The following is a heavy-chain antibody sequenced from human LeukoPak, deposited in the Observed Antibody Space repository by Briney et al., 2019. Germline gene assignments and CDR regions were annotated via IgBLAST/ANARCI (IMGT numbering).Heavy chain of an antibody. J-gene: IGHJ6*02. V-gene: IGHV1-2*02. CDR2: INPNSGGT. CDR1: GYTFTSYD. Sequence: ASVKVSCKASGYTFTSYDINWVRQATGQGLEWMGWINPNSGGTNYAQKFQGRVTMTRDTSISTAYMELSRLRSDDTAVYYCARDRNGFYGMDVWGQGTTVTVSS. CDR3: ARDRNGFYGMDV. D-gene: IGHD4-4*01.